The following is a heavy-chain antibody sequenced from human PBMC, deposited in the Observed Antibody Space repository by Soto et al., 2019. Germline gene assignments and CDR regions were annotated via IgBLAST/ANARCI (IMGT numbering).Heavy chain of an antibody. CDR2: FSGSGGST. CDR3: AKDRVRGIAVAGSDY. CDR1: GFTFSSYA. V-gene: IGHV3-23*01. J-gene: IGHJ4*02. D-gene: IGHD6-19*01. Sequence: EVQLLESGGGLVQPGGSLRLSCAASGFTFSSYAMSWVRQAPGKGLEWVSAFSGSGGSTYYADSVKGRFTISRDNSKNTLYLQMNSLRAEDTAVYYCAKDRVRGIAVAGSDYWGQGTLVTVSS.